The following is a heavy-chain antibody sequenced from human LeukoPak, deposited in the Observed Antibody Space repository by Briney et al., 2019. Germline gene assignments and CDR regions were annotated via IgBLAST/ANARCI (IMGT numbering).Heavy chain of an antibody. Sequence: ASVKVSCKASGYTFTNYGITWVRQAPGQGLEWMGWISPYNGNTNYAQRLQGRVTMTTDTSTSTAYMELRSLRSDDTAVYYCARVYWVQAYGDYVLNWFDPWGQGTLVTVSS. D-gene: IGHD4-17*01. CDR1: GYTFTNYG. CDR2: ISPYNGNT. V-gene: IGHV1-18*01. J-gene: IGHJ5*02. CDR3: ARVYWVQAYGDYVLNWFDP.